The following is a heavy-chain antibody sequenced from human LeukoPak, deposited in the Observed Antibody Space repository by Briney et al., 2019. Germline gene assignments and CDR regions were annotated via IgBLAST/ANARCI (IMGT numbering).Heavy chain of an antibody. V-gene: IGHV4-4*02. CDR1: GSSISSSNW. J-gene: IGHJ5*02. CDR2: VYPSGRT. Sequence: PSGTLSLTCAVSGSSISSSNWWSWVRQPPGKGLEWIGDVYPSGRTNYNPSLKSRLTMSVDKSKNQFPLNVNSVTAADTAVYYCARGYIEVVLTTTYSFFDPWGQGILVTVSS. CDR3: ARGYIEVVLTTTYSFFDP. D-gene: IGHD2-15*01.